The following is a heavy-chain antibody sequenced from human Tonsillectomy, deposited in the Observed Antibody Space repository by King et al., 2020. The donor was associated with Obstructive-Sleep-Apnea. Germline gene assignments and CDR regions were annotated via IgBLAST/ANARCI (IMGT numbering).Heavy chain of an antibody. V-gene: IGHV4-59*01. CDR2: VHYSGRT. CDR3: ARTGVVLSTAHVNWFDP. CDR1: GGSISIYH. D-gene: IGHD1-14*01. Sequence: VQLQESGPGLVKASETLSLTCSVSGGSISIYHWSWIRQPPGKGLEWIGYVHYSGRTKYNPSLKSRVTISMDTSKNQFFLRLSSVTAADTAVYYCARTGVVLSTAHVNWFDPWGQGTLVTVSS. J-gene: IGHJ5*02.